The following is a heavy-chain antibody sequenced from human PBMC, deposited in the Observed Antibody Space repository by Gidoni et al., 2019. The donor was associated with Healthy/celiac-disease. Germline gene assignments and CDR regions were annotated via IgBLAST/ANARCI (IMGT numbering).Heavy chain of an antibody. CDR3: ARDSLYDYVWGSYRSHDAFDI. CDR2: ISSSSSYI. V-gene: IGHV3-21*01. Sequence: EVQLVESGGGLVKPGGSLRLSCAASGFTFSSYSMNWVRQAPGKGLEWVSSISSSSSYIYYADSVKGRFTISRDNAKNSLYLQMNSLRAEDTAVYYCARDSLYDYVWGSYRSHDAFDIWGQGTMVTVSS. CDR1: GFTFSSYS. J-gene: IGHJ3*02. D-gene: IGHD3-16*02.